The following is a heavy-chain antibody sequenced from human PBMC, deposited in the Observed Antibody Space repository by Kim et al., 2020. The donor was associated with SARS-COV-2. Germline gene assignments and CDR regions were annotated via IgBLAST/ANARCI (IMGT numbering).Heavy chain of an antibody. CDR2: IIPILGIA. J-gene: IGHJ6*03. V-gene: IGHV1-69*04. CDR3: ARLGPEVANWNDPRENYSYYYMDV. D-gene: IGHD1-1*01. Sequence: SVKVSCKASGGTFSSYAISWVRQAPGQGLEWMGRIIPILGIANYAQKFQGRVTITADKSTSTAYMELSSLRSEDTAVYYCARLGPEVANWNDPRENYSYYYMDVWGKGTTVTVSS. CDR1: GGTFSSYA.